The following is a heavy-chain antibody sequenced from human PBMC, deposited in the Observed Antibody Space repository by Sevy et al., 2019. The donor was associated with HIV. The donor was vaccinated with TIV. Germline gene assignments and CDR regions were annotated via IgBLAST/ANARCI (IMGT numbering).Heavy chain of an antibody. CDR3: ATAGTAEAFDV. D-gene: IGHD1-1*01. CDR1: GFTFSNFW. V-gene: IGHV3-15*01. J-gene: IGHJ3*01. Sequence: GGSLRLSCAASGFTFSNFWISWVRQAPEKGLEWVGRIKSNADGGTADYAARFKGKFTISRDDSKNTLFLQMSSLKTEDTAVYYCATAGTAEAFDVWGPGTMVTVSS. CDR2: IKSNADGGTA.